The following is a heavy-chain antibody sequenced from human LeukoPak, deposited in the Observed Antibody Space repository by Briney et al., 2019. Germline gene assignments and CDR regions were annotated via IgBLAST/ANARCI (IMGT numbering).Heavy chain of an antibody. CDR1: GYSISSGYY. CDR3: ARSKSDFWSGYSNYFDY. CDR2: IYYSGST. J-gene: IGHJ4*02. V-gene: IGHV4-61*01. Sequence: SETLSLTCTVSGYSISSGYYWCWIRQPPGKGLEWIGDIYYSGSTNYNNSLKSRVTISVDTSKNQFSLKLSSVTAADTAVYYCARSKSDFWSGYSNYFDYWGQGTLVTVSS. D-gene: IGHD3-3*01.